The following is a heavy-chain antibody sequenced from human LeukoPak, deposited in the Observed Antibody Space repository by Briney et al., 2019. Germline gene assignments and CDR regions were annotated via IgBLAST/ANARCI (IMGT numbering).Heavy chain of an antibody. CDR2: IDTSSSTM. D-gene: IGHD7-27*01. J-gene: IGHJ3*01. V-gene: IGHV3-48*02. CDR1: AFTFSDYS. Sequence: GGSLRLSCAASAFTFSDYSMNWVRQAPGKGLEWISYIDTSSSTMYYADSVMGRFTISRDNAKESLYLQMNSLRDEDTAVYYCAREDDSWGPNNLDLWGQGTMVTVSS. CDR3: AREDDSWGPNNLDL.